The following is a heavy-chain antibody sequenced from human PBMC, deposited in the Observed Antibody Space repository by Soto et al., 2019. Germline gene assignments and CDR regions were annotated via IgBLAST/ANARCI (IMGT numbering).Heavy chain of an antibody. V-gene: IGHV3-23*01. Sequence: PGGSLRLSCAASGFTFSSYAMSWARQAPGKGLGWVSVISGSGGSTYYADSVKGRFTISRDNSKNTLYLQMDSLRAEDTAIYYCAKDLLMAIAASMDVWGQGTTVTVSS. CDR1: GFTFSSYA. CDR3: AKDLLMAIAASMDV. J-gene: IGHJ6*02. D-gene: IGHD6-6*01. CDR2: ISGSGGST.